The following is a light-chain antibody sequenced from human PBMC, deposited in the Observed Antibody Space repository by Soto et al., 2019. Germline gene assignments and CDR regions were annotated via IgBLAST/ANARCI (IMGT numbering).Light chain of an antibody. J-gene: IGLJ1*01. V-gene: IGLV1-44*01. CDR1: SSNIGSHT. CDR2: SND. CDR3: ATWDDSLNGLA. Sequence: SVLTQPPSASGSPGQSVTISCSGSSSNIGSHTVNWYQHLPGTAPKLLIYSNDQRPSGVPDRFSGSKSGTSASLAISGLQSEDEAEYYCATWDDSLNGLAFGTGTKVTVL.